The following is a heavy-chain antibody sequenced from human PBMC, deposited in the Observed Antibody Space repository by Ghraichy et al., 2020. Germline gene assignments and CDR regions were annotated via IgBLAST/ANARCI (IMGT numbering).Heavy chain of an antibody. CDR2: ISSSSSTI. Sequence: GGSLRLSCAASGFTFSSYSMNWVRQAPGKGLEWVSYISSSSSTIYYADSVKGRFTISRDNAKNSLYLQMNSLRAEDTAVYYCARRGYYYGMDVWGQGTTVTVSS. CDR1: GFTFSSYS. CDR3: ARRGYYYGMDV. J-gene: IGHJ6*02. V-gene: IGHV3-48*01.